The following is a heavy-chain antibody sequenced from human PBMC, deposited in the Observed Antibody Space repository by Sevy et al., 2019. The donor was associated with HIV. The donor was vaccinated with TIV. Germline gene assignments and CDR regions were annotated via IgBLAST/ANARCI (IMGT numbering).Heavy chain of an antibody. V-gene: IGHV3-11*01. CDR3: SGKGFDWNEFDD. CDR1: GFTFSNYY. J-gene: IGHJ4*02. Sequence: GGSLRLSCAASGFTFSNYYMTWIRQAPGKGLEWVSYISSSGSAIFYADSVKGRFTISRDNTKKSLYLQMSSLRAEDTAVYYCSGKGFDWNEFDDWGQGILVTVSS. CDR2: ISSSGSAI. D-gene: IGHD1-1*01.